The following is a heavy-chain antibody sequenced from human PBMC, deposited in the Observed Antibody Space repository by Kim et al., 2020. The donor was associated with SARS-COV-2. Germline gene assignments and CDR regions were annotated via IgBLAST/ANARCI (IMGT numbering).Heavy chain of an antibody. J-gene: IGHJ4*02. CDR2: LSGSGATT. Sequence: GGSLRLSCAASGFSFGGYAMHWVRQAPGKGLEWVSGLSGSGATTYYADSVRGRFTVSRDNSGDTMYLQMNSLTVGDTAVYYCAKTQRGYTGSAFDSWGQG. CDR1: GFSFGGYA. D-gene: IGHD1-26*01. CDR3: AKTQRGYTGSAFDS. V-gene: IGHV3-23*01.